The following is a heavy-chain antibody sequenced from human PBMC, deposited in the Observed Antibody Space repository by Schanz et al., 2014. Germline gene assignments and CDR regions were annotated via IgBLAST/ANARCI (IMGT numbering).Heavy chain of an antibody. J-gene: IGHJ4*02. CDR3: ARDFSAYVCNCFDY. CDR1: GYTFSSYG. Sequence: QVQLVQSGAEEKKPGASVKVSCKASGYTFSSYGITWVRQAPGQGLEWMGWINGYNGHTLYAQKFQGRVAMTTDTATSTSYMELTSLRFDDTAVYYCARDFSAYVCNCFDYWGQGTLVTVSS. D-gene: IGHD5-12*01. V-gene: IGHV1-18*01. CDR2: INGYNGHT.